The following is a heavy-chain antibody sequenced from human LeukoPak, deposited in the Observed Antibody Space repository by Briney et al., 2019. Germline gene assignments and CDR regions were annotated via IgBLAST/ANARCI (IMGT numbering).Heavy chain of an antibody. J-gene: IGHJ4*02. CDR1: GFTFSSYA. CDR2: ISGSGGST. D-gene: IGHD2-2*01. CDR3: AKDRRGYCSSTSCSPFDY. V-gene: IGHV3-23*01. Sequence: PGGSLRLSCAASGFTFSSYAMSWVRQAPGKGLVWVSAISGSGGSTYYADSVKGRFTISRDNSKNTLYLQMNSLRAEDTAVYYCAKDRRGYCSSTSCSPFDYWGQGTLVTVSS.